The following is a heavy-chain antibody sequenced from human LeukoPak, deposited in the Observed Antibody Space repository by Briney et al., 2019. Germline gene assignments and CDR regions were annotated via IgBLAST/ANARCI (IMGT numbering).Heavy chain of an antibody. CDR1: GGSFSGYY. Sequence: SETLSLTCAVCGGSFSGYYWSWIRQPPGKGLEWIGYIYYSGSSYYNPSLKSRVTISVDTSKNQFSLKLNSVTAADTAVYYCARTGGTIDYWGQGTLVTVSS. J-gene: IGHJ4*02. CDR3: ARTGGTIDY. D-gene: IGHD2-8*02. CDR2: IYYSGSS. V-gene: IGHV4-30-4*01.